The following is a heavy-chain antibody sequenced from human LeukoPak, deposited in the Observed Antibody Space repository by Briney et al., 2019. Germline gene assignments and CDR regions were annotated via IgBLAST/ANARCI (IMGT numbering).Heavy chain of an antibody. CDR3: ARGGDSSAYYYYYYRMDV. V-gene: IGHV1-2*06. D-gene: IGHD3-22*01. CDR2: INPNSGGT. J-gene: IGHJ6*02. Sequence: ASVKVSCKASGYTFTGYYMHWVRQAPGQGLEWMGRINPNSGGTNYAQKFQGRVTMTRDTSISTAYMELSRLRSEDTAVYYCARGGDSSAYYYYYYRMDVWGQGTTVTVSS. CDR1: GYTFTGYY.